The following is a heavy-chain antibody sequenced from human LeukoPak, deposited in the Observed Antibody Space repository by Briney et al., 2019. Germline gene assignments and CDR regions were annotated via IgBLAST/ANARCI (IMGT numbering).Heavy chain of an antibody. D-gene: IGHD2-8*01. V-gene: IGHV1-2*02. CDR1: GYTFSDYY. J-gene: IGHJ5*02. Sequence: ASEKVSCKASGYTFSDYYVHWVRQAPGQGLEWMGWINPNTGATDSAQKFQGRVTMTRDTSISTAYMELSRLRSDDTAVYYCATVRNAGRFDPWGQGTLVTVSS. CDR2: INPNTGAT. CDR3: ATVRNAGRFDP.